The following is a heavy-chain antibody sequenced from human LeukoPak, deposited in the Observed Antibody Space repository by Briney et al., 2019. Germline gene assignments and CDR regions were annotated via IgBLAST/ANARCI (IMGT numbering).Heavy chain of an antibody. CDR3: AKDYQLPYGGFDS. J-gene: IGHJ4*02. Sequence: GGSLRLSCAASGFTFSTYAIHWVRQAPGKGLQWVAFIRYDGSKKTYGDSVKGRFTISRDNSKNTVYLQMNSLRAEDTAVYYCAKDYQLPYGGFDSWGQGTLVTAS. V-gene: IGHV3-30*02. CDR2: IRYDGSKK. CDR1: GFTFSTYA. D-gene: IGHD2-2*02.